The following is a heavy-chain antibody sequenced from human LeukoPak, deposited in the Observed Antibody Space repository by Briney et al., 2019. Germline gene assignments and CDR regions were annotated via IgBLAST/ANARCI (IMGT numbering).Heavy chain of an antibody. D-gene: IGHD6-19*01. J-gene: IGHJ4*02. CDR3: ARDIRPGIAVAGMDY. CDR1: GFTFSRYS. CDR2: ISISSIYI. V-gene: IGHV3-21*01. Sequence: GGSLRLSCAASGFTFSRYSMNWVRRAPGKGLEGVSSISISSIYIYYAYSVKGLFTISRDNAKNSLYLQMNSLRAEDTAVYYCARDIRPGIAVAGMDYWGQGTLVTVSS.